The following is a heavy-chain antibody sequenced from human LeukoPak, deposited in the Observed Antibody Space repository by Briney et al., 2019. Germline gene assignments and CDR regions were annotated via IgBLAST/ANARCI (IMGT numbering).Heavy chain of an antibody. CDR3: ARGSVDTAMTFDY. CDR2: IYPGDSDT. V-gene: IGHV5-51*01. Sequence: GESLKISCMGSGYTFTKYWIGWVRQMSGKGLEWMGIIYPGDSDTRDSPSFQGQVTMSVDKSISTAYLQWRSLKASDTAMYYCARGSVDTAMTFDYWGQGTLVTVSS. CDR1: GYTFTKYW. D-gene: IGHD5-18*01. J-gene: IGHJ4*02.